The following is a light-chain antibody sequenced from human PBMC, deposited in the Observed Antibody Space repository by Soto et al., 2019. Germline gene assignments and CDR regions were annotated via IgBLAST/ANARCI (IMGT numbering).Light chain of an antibody. J-gene: IGLJ3*02. CDR1: SGHSSYI. CDR3: ETWDSNTWV. Sequence: QLVLTQSSSASASLRSSVKLTCILSSGHSSYIIAWHQQQPGKAPRYLMKLEGSGSYNKGSGVPDRFSGSSSGADRYLTISNLQFEDEADYYCETWDSNTWVFGGGTKLTVL. V-gene: IGLV4-60*02. CDR2: LEGSGSY.